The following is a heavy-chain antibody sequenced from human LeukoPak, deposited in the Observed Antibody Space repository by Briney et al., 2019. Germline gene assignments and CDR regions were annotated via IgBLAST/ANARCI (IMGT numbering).Heavy chain of an antibody. D-gene: IGHD6-6*01. CDR1: GFTFSSYA. CDR2: IKSKADGGAT. J-gene: IGHJ6*03. CDR3: TTAIATRPRGYYYYYMDV. Sequence: PGGSLRLSCAASGFTFSSYAMSWVRQAPGKGLEWVARIKSKADGGATDYAAPVKGRFTISRDDSKNTLYLQMNSLKTEDTAVYYCTTAIATRPRGYYYYYMDVWGKGTTVTVSS. V-gene: IGHV3-15*01.